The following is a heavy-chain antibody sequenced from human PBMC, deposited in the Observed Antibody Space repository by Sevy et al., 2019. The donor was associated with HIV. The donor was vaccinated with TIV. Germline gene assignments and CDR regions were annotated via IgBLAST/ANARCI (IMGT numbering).Heavy chain of an antibody. CDR2: ISAYNGNT. V-gene: IGHV1-18*01. CDR1: GCTFTSYG. CDR3: ARDGYCSGGSCYSNYYYGMDV. J-gene: IGHJ6*02. Sequence: ASVKVSCKASGCTFTSYGISWVRQAPGQGLEWMGWISAYNGNTNYAPKLQGRVTMTTDTSTCTAYMELRSLRSDDTAVYYCARDGYCSGGSCYSNYYYGMDVWGHGTTVTVSS. D-gene: IGHD2-15*01.